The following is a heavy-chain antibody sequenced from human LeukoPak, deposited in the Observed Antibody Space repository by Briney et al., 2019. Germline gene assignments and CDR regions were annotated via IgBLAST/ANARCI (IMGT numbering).Heavy chain of an antibody. D-gene: IGHD5-18*01. J-gene: IGHJ4*02. Sequence: GGSLRLSCEASGVTFSSYVMSWARQAPGKGPEWVSGISGSGGGTYYADSVKGRFTISRDNAKNSLYLQMNSLRAEDTALYYCAKDGYSYGQLFDYWGQGTLVTVSS. CDR2: ISGSGGGT. V-gene: IGHV3-23*01. CDR3: AKDGYSYGQLFDY. CDR1: GVTFSSYV.